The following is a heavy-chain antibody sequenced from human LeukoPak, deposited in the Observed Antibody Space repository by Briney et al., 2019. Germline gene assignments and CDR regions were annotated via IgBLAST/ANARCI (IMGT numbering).Heavy chain of an antibody. CDR2: INHSGST. CDR3: AREGGYYYDSSSIHSFDI. V-gene: IGHV4-34*01. D-gene: IGHD3-22*01. CDR1: GGSFSGYY. J-gene: IGHJ3*02. Sequence: SETLSLTCAVYGGSFSGYYWSWIRQPPGKGLEWIGEINHSGSTNYNPSLKSRVTISVDTSKNQFSLKLSSVTAADTAVYYCAREGGYYYDSSSIHSFDIWGQGTMVTVSS.